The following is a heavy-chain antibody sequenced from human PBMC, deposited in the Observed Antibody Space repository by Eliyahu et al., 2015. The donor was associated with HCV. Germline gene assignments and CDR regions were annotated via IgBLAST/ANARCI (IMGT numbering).Heavy chain of an antibody. Sequence: EVQVVESGGGLIQPGGSLRLSCAASGFTVNTNYMSWVRQAPGKGLEWVSVMYSGGTTYYADSVKGRFTISRDNSKNTLYLQMNSLRAEDTAVYYCARDGGDFWSGHGYFQHWGQGTLVTVSS. CDR2: MYSGGTT. J-gene: IGHJ1*01. D-gene: IGHD3-3*01. CDR3: ARDGGDFWSGHGYFQH. V-gene: IGHV3-53*01. CDR1: GFTVNTNY.